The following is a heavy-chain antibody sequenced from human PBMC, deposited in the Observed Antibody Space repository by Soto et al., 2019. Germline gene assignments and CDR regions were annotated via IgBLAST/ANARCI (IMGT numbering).Heavy chain of an antibody. CDR1: GYTFTSYG. CDR2: ISAYNGNT. D-gene: IGHD6-13*01. V-gene: IGHV1-18*01. Sequence: GASVKVSCKASGYTFTSYGISWVRQAPRQGLEWMGWISAYNGNTNYAQKLQGRVTMTTDTSTSTAYMELRSLRSDDTAVYYCARDLGIADRTLIHMDVWGQGTTVTVSS. CDR3: ARDLGIADRTLIHMDV. J-gene: IGHJ6*02.